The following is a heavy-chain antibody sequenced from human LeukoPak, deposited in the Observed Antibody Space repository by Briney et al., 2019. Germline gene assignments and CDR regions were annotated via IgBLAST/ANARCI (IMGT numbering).Heavy chain of an antibody. D-gene: IGHD6-19*01. CDR3: ARPRAVASLDI. Sequence: ASVKVSCKTSGDTFTNNGITWVRRAPGQGLDWMGWISGYNGNTNYAQKFQGRVTMTIDTSTTTAYMELRSLKSDDTAVYYCARPRAVASLDIWGQGTMVTVSS. CDR2: ISGYNGNT. CDR1: GDTFTNNG. J-gene: IGHJ3*02. V-gene: IGHV1-18*01.